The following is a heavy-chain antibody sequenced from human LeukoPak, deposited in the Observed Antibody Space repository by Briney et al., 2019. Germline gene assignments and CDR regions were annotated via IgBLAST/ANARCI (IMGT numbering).Heavy chain of an antibody. V-gene: IGHV4-59*01. D-gene: IGHD5-24*01. Sequence: SETLSLTCTVSGDSISNYYWSWFRQPPGKGLEWIGYIYYSGSTNYNPSLKSRVTISVDTSKNQFSLKLSSVTAADTAVYYCARYRVEMATIKGDYFDYWGQGTLVTVSS. CDR1: GDSISNYY. CDR3: ARYRVEMATIKGDYFDY. CDR2: IYYSGST. J-gene: IGHJ4*02.